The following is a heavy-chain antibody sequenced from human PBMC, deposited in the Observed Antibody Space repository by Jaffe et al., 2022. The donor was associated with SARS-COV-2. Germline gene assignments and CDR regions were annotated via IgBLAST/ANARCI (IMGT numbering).Heavy chain of an antibody. CDR1: GFTFSNAW. J-gene: IGHJ4*02. CDR2: IKRKTDGGTI. Sequence: EVQLVESGGGLVKPGGSLRLSCAASGFTFSNAWMSWVRQAPGKGLEWIGRIKRKTDGGTIDYAAPVKGRFTISRDDSKNTLYLQMNSLKTEDTAIYYCTTGQRWESRWELDFWGQGTLVTVSS. V-gene: IGHV3-15*01. D-gene: IGHD1-26*01. CDR3: TTGQRWESRWELDF.